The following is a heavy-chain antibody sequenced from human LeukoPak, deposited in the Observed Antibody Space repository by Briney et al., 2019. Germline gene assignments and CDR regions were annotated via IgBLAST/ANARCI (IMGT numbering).Heavy chain of an antibody. CDR1: GFTVSSNY. D-gene: IGHD3-10*01. Sequence: PGESLRLSCAASGFTVSSNYMSWVRQAPGRGLEWVSVIYSGGSTYYADSVKGRFTISRDNSKNTLFLQMNSLRAGDTAVYYCARGTVTMVDYWGQGTLVTVSS. CDR3: ARGTVTMVDY. J-gene: IGHJ4*02. CDR2: IYSGGST. V-gene: IGHV3-66*01.